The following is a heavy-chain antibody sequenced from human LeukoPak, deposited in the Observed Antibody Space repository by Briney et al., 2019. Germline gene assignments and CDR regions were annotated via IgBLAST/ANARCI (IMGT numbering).Heavy chain of an antibody. CDR3: AKDRFGCVDY. CDR1: GFTFSSYG. J-gene: IGHJ4*02. CDR2: ISYDGSNK. D-gene: IGHD3-16*01. Sequence: GGSLRLPCAASGFTFSSYGMHWVRQAPGKGLEWVAVISYDGSNKYYADSVKGRFTISRDNSKNTLYLQMNSLRAEDTAVYYCAKDRFGCVDYWGQGTLVTVSS. V-gene: IGHV3-30*18.